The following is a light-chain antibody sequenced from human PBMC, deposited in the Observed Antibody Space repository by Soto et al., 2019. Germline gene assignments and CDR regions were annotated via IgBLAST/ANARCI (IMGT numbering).Light chain of an antibody. Sequence: QAVVTQPPSVSGAPGQRVTISCTGSSSNIGAGYDVRWYQQLPGTAPKLLIYGNSNRPSEVPDRFSGSKSGTSASLAITGLRAEDEADYYCQSYDSSLSGWVFGGGTQLTVL. CDR3: QSYDSSLSGWV. J-gene: IGLJ3*02. CDR1: SSNIGAGYD. V-gene: IGLV1-40*01. CDR2: GNS.